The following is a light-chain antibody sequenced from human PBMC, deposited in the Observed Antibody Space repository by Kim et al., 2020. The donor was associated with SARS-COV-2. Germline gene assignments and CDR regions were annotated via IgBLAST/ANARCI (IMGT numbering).Light chain of an antibody. CDR3: QQSHSTPRT. J-gene: IGKJ1*01. V-gene: IGKV1-12*01. Sequence: ASVGDRVTITCRASQGVSSWLAWYQQKPGKAPKFLIYAASNLQSGVPSRFSGSGSGTDFTLTITSLQPEDFATYYCQQSHSTPRTFGQGTKVDIK. CDR1: QGVSSW. CDR2: AAS.